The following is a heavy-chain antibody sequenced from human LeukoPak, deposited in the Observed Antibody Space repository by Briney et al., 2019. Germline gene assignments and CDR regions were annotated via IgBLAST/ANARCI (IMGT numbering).Heavy chain of an antibody. Sequence: GGSLRLSCAASGFTFSSYGMHWVRQAPGKGLEWVAVIWYDGSNKYYADSVKGRFTISRDNSKNTLYLQMNSLRAEDTAVYYCAKQERQLVRLDTYYFDYWGQGTLVTVSS. J-gene: IGHJ4*02. V-gene: IGHV3-30*02. CDR3: AKQERQLVRLDTYYFDY. CDR2: IWYDGSNK. CDR1: GFTFSSYG. D-gene: IGHD6-13*01.